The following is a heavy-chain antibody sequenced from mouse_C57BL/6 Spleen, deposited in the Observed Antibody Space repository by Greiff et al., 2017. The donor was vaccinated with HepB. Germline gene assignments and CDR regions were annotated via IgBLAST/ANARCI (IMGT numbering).Heavy chain of an antibody. Sequence: QVQLQQPGPELVKPGASVKLSCKASGYNFTSYWMHWVKQRPGQGLEWIGNINPSNGGTNYNEKFKSKATLTVDKSSSPAYMQLSSLTSEDSAVYYCAREVYYGSSYLPHWYFDVWGTGTTVTVSS. V-gene: IGHV1-53*01. CDR2: INPSNGGT. J-gene: IGHJ1*03. D-gene: IGHD1-1*01. CDR1: GYNFTSYW. CDR3: AREVYYGSSYLPHWYFDV.